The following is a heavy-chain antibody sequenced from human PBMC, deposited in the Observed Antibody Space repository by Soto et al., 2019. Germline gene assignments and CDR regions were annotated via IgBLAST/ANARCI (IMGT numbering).Heavy chain of an antibody. CDR3: AREGGSCWSLEAFEI. J-gene: IGHJ3*02. V-gene: IGHV3-53*01. D-gene: IGHD6-19*01. CDR1: GFTVSSNY. Sequence: EVQLVESGGGLIQPGGALRLSCAASGFTVSSNYMSWVRQAPGKGLEWVSVIDSGVSTYYADSGKGRFTISRDNSKNSLYIQVNSLRAEDTAVYYCAREGGSCWSLEAFEIWGQGTMVTVSS. CDR2: IDSGVST.